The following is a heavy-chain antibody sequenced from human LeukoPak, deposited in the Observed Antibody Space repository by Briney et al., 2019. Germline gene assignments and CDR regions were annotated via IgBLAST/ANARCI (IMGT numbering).Heavy chain of an antibody. J-gene: IGHJ5*02. V-gene: IGHV3-11*01. CDR3: ATDGAGFDT. CDR1: GFTFNDYY. CDR2: INIGGTNT. Sequence: GGSLRLSCAASGFTFNDYYMSWIRQAPGKGLEWLSYINIGGTNTHYAHSVKGRFTIPRDNAKKSLYLEMNNLRAEDTAVYYCATDGAGFDTWGQGVLVTVSS.